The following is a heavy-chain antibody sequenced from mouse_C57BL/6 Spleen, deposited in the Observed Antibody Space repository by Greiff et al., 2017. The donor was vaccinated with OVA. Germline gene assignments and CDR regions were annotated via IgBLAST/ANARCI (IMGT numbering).Heavy chain of an antibody. V-gene: IGHV1-39*01. D-gene: IGHD4-1*01. J-gene: IGHJ3*01. CDR1: GYSFTDYN. CDR3: EGCSGGGAWFAD. Sequence: VQLQQSGPELVKPGASVKISCKASGYSFTDYNMNWVKQSNGKSLEGIGVINPNYGTTSYNQKFKGKATLTVDQSSSTAYRQLNSLTSEDAAVDYGEGCSGGGAWFADWGQGTRVTVSA. CDR2: INPNYGTT.